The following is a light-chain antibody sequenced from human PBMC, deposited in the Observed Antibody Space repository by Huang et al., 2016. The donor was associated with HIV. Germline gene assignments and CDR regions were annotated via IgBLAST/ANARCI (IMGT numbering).Light chain of an antibody. CDR2: AAS. J-gene: IGKJ1*01. CDR3: QQSNSIPRT. CDR1: QSISTY. V-gene: IGKV1-39*01. Sequence: DIQMTQSPSSLSAPVGDRVTITCRASQSISTYLNWYQHKPGKAPRLLIYAASSLQSGVQSRFSGSGSGTDFTLTISSLQPEDFATYYCQQSNSIPRTFGQGTTVEFK.